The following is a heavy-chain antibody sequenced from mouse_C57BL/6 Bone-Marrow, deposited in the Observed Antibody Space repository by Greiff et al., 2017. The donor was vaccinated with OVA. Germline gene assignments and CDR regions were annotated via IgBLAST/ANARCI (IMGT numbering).Heavy chain of an antibody. D-gene: IGHD2-4*01. CDR3: ARGYDYDLYAMDY. CDR2: IYPGSGST. Sequence: VKLQQPGAELVKPGASVKMSCKASGYTFPSYWITWVKQRPGQGLEWIGDIYPGSGSTNYNEKFKSKATLTVDTSSSTAYMQLSSLTSEDSAVYYCARGYDYDLYAMDYWGQGTSVTVSS. V-gene: IGHV1-55*01. CDR1: GYTFPSYW. J-gene: IGHJ4*01.